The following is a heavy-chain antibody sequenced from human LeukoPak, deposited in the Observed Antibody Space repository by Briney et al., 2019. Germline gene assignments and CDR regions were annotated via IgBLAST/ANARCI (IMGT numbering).Heavy chain of an antibody. CDR3: ATGTTSGAFDF. J-gene: IGHJ3*01. CDR2: IFHSGST. Sequence: SETLSLTCTVSGASISSFYWSWIRQPPGKGLEWIGYIFHSGSTNYNPSLKSRVTMSLDTSKNQFSLKLTSVTAADTAVYYCATGTTSGAFDFWGQGTMVTVSS. D-gene: IGHD1-7*01. CDR1: GASISSFY. V-gene: IGHV4-59*08.